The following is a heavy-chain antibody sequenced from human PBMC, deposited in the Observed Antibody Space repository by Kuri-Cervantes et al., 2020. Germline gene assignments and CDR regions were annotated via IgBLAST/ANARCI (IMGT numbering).Heavy chain of an antibody. Sequence: GESLKISCAASGFTFSSYSMNWVRQAPGKGLEWASSISSSSSYIYYADSVKGRFTISRDNAKNSLYLQMNSLRAEDTAMYYCAREMATITPGMDVWGQGTTVTVSS. CDR1: GFTFSSYS. J-gene: IGHJ6*02. CDR2: ISSSSSYI. CDR3: AREMATITPGMDV. V-gene: IGHV3-21*01. D-gene: IGHD5-24*01.